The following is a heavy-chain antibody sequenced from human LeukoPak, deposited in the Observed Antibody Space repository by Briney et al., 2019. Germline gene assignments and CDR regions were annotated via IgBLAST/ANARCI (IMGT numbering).Heavy chain of an antibody. Sequence: ASVKVSCKASGYTFTGYYMHWVRQAPGQGLEWMGWINPNSGGTNYVQKFQGRVTMTRDTSISTAYMELSRLRSDDTAVYYCAGEIYDSSGYPQLDYWGQGTLVTVSS. CDR3: AGEIYDSSGYPQLDY. V-gene: IGHV1-2*02. J-gene: IGHJ4*02. CDR1: GYTFTGYY. D-gene: IGHD3-22*01. CDR2: INPNSGGT.